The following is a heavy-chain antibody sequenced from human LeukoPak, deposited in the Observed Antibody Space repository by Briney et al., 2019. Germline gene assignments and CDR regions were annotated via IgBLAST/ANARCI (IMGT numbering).Heavy chain of an antibody. Sequence: GGSLRLSCAASGFTFSSYALSWVRQAPGKGLEWVSGISGSGGSAYYADSVKGRFTVSRDNSKNTLSLQMNSLRVEDTAIYYCAKDVRRCNGACTWGQGTLVTVSS. CDR1: GFTFSSYA. D-gene: IGHD2-8*01. J-gene: IGHJ5*02. CDR3: AKDVRRCNGACT. V-gene: IGHV3-23*01. CDR2: ISGSGGSA.